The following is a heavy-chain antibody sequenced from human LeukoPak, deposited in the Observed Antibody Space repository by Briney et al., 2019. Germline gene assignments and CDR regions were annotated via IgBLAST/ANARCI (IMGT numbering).Heavy chain of an antibody. J-gene: IGHJ6*01. CDR3: ARRVRSSRDRLGTYYHGMDV. D-gene: IGHD5-24*01. V-gene: IGHV4-61*02. CDR2: IYTSRST. Sequence: SQTLSLTSTVSGFSISSVSYDWSWIRQPAGKGLELIGRIYTSRSTNYNPSLKSRVTISVETSKNQFSLELSSVTAADTGVYYCARRVRSSRDRLGTYYHGMDVWGQGTTVTVSS. CDR1: GFSISSVSYD.